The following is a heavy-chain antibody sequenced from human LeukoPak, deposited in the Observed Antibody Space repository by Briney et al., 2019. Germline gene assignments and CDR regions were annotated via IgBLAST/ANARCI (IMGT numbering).Heavy chain of an antibody. J-gene: IGHJ4*02. CDR3: AAYSSCDY. Sequence: MTSETLSLTCTVSGGSISSSSYYWGWIRQPPGKGLEWIGSIYYSGSTYYNPSLKSRVTISVDTSKNQFSLKLSSVTAADTAVYYCAAYSSCDYWGQGTLVTVSS. V-gene: IGHV4-39*07. CDR2: IYYSGST. CDR1: GGSISSSSYY. D-gene: IGHD6-6*01.